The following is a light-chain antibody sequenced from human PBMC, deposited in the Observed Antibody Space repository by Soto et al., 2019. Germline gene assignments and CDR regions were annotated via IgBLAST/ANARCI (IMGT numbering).Light chain of an antibody. Sequence: DIQMTQSPSTLSASVGDRVTITCRASQSISIWLAWYQQKPGKAPKFLIYKASSLGSGVTSRFSGSGSETECTLTISRLQPDDFATDYYQQYNTYLYTVRQGTKLEIK. V-gene: IGKV1-5*03. CDR2: KAS. J-gene: IGKJ2*01. CDR1: QSISIW. CDR3: QQYNTYLYT.